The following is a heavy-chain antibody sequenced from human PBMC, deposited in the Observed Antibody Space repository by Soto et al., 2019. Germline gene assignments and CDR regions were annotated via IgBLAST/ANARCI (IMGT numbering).Heavy chain of an antibody. V-gene: IGHV3-21*01. Sequence: GGSLRLSCAASGFTFSSYSMNWVRQAPGKGLEWVSSISSSSSYIYYADSVKGRFTISRDNAKNSLYLQMNSLRAEDTAVYYCARDRGGRITMVRGVIRYFDYWGQGTLVTVSS. CDR1: GFTFSSYS. CDR2: ISSSSSYI. J-gene: IGHJ4*02. CDR3: ARDRGGRITMVRGVIRYFDY. D-gene: IGHD3-10*01.